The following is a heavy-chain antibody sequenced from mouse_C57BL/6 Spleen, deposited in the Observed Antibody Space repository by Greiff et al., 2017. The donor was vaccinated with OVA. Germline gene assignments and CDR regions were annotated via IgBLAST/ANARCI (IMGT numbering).Heavy chain of an antibody. CDR1: GYTFTSYW. CDR3: AMYGNYVGAMDY. V-gene: IGHV1-55*01. Sequence: QVQLQQPGAELVKPGASVKMSCKASGYTFTSYWITWVKQRPGQGLEWIGDIYPGSGSTNYNAKFKSKATLTVDTSSSTAYMQLSSLTSEDSAVYYCAMYGNYVGAMDYWGQGTSVTVSS. CDR2: IYPGSGST. D-gene: IGHD2-10*02. J-gene: IGHJ4*01.